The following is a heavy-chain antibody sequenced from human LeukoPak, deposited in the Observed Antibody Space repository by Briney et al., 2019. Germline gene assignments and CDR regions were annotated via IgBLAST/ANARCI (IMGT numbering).Heavy chain of an antibody. CDR3: ARAYCSSTRCSYYFDS. V-gene: IGHV3-21*01. D-gene: IGHD2-2*01. Sequence: GGSLSLSCAASGFTFDSYGMNWVRQAPGKGLEWISSISSSSTYIYYADSVKGRFTISRDNAKNPLYLQMNSLRAEDTAVYYCARAYCSSTRCSYYFDSWGQGTLVTVSS. CDR2: ISSSSTYI. CDR1: GFTFDSYG. J-gene: IGHJ4*02.